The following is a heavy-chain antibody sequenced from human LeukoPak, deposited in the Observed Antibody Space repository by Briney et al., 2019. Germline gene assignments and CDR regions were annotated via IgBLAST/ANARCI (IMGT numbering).Heavy chain of an antibody. Sequence: ASVKVSCKTSGYSFTSYYIHWVRQAPGQGLEWMGVINPSGGSTSYTQKFQGRVTMTRDTSTSTVYMELSSLTSEGTAVYYCARDLMRYYDSSGYSGIQHWGQGTLVTVSS. CDR2: INPSGGST. CDR1: GYSFTSYY. J-gene: IGHJ1*01. CDR3: ARDLMRYYDSSGYSGIQH. V-gene: IGHV1-46*01. D-gene: IGHD3-22*01.